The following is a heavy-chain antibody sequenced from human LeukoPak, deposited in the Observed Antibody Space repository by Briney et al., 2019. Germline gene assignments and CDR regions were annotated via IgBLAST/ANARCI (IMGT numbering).Heavy chain of an antibody. J-gene: IGHJ5*02. CDR2: IYHSGST. D-gene: IGHD3-3*01. CDR3: ARLPITIFGVVNNWFDP. Sequence: PSETLSLTCAVSGGSISSSNWWSWIRQPPWKGLEWVGEIYHSGSTNYNPSLKSRVTISVDKSKNQFSLKLSSVTAADTAVYYCARLPITIFGVVNNWFDPWGQGTLVTVSS. CDR1: GGSISSSNW. V-gene: IGHV4-4*02.